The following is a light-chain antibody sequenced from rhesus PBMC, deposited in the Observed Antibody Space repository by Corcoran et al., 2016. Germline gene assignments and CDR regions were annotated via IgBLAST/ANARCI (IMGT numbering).Light chain of an antibody. CDR2: EVS. V-gene: IGLV2-32*02. CDR1: SSDIGGYNY. J-gene: IGLJ1*01. CDR3: SSYAGSKTYF. Sequence: QAALTQPRSVSGSPGQSVTLSCTGTSSDIGGYNYVSWYQQHPGTAPKLMIYEVSKRPSGVSDLLSGSKSGNTASLTISGLQAEDEADDYCSSYAGSKTYFFGAGTRLTGL.